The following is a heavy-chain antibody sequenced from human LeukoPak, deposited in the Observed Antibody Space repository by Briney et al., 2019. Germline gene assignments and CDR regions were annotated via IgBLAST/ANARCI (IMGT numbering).Heavy chain of an antibody. J-gene: IGHJ4*02. CDR1: GGSISSYY. CDR3: ARDPLSSGWYFFDY. D-gene: IGHD6-19*01. V-gene: IGHV4-59*01. CDR2: IYYSGST. Sequence: SETLSLTCTVSGGSISSYYWSWIRQPPGKGLEWIGYIYYSGSTNYNPSLKSRVTISVDTSKNQFSLKLSSVTAADTAVYYCARDPLSSGWYFFDYWGQGTLVTVSS.